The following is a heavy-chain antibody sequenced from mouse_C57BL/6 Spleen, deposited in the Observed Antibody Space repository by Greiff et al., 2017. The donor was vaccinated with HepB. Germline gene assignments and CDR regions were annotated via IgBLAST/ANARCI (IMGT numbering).Heavy chain of an antibody. J-gene: IGHJ3*01. CDR2: ISSGGDYI. Sequence: EVKLVESGEGLVKPGGSLKLSCAASGFTFSSYAMSWVRQTPEKRLEWVAYISSGGDYIYYADTVKGRFTISRDNARNTLYLQVSSLKSEDTAMYYWTRGGGYDYDQAWFAYWGQGTLVTVSA. V-gene: IGHV5-9-1*02. D-gene: IGHD2-4*01. CDR3: TRGGGYDYDQAWFAY. CDR1: GFTFSSYA.